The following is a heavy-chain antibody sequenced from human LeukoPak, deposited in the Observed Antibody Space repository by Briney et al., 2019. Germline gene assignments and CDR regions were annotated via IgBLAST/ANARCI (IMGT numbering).Heavy chain of an antibody. V-gene: IGHV3-74*01. CDR1: GFTFSSYW. Sequence: GGALRLSCADSGFTFSSYWGHWVREEPGEGLVWVSRINSDGSSTDHADSVKGRFTISRDNAKNTLYLQMNSLRAEDTAVYYCARGYGGQDYWGQGTLVTVSS. D-gene: IGHD5-12*01. CDR3: ARGYGGQDY. CDR2: INSDGSST. J-gene: IGHJ4*02.